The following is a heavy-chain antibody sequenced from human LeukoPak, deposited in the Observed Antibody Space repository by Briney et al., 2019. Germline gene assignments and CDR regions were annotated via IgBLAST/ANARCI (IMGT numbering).Heavy chain of an antibody. Sequence: ASVKVSCKASGYTFTSYAMHWVRQAPGQRLEWMGWINAGNGNTKYSQEFQGRVTITRDTSASTAYMELSSLRSEDMAVYYCARAEGYCSGGSCPTGFDYWGQGTLVTVSS. CDR3: ARAEGYCSGGSCPTGFDY. CDR2: INAGNGNT. V-gene: IGHV1-3*03. J-gene: IGHJ4*02. CDR1: GYTFTSYA. D-gene: IGHD2-15*01.